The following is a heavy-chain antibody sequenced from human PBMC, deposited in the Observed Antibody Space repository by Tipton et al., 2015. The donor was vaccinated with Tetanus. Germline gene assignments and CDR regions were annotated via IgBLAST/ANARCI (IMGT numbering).Heavy chain of an antibody. V-gene: IGHV3-23*01. D-gene: IGHD6-25*01. CDR3: ASGSALDY. J-gene: IGHJ4*02. CDR2: ISGGGHNT. Sequence: SLRLSCAASGFTFSDYTMAWVRQAPGEGLEWVSTISGGGHNTHYADSVQGRFTISRDNSKNTMYLQMNSLRVDDTAVYYCASGSALDYWGQGSLVAVSS. CDR1: GFTFSDYT.